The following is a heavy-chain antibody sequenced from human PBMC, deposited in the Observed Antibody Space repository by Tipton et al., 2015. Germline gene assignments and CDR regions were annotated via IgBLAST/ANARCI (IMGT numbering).Heavy chain of an antibody. V-gene: IGHV3-53*01. D-gene: IGHD6-13*01. CDR2: LYSGGAT. CDR1: GLSVSRNY. Sequence: SLRLSCAGSGLSVSRNYMSWVRQAPGKGLEWVSVLYSGGATYYADSVKGRFTISRDNSKNTLYLQMNSLRAEDTAIYYCTKGSAASRPYYFDYWGQGTRVTVSS. J-gene: IGHJ4*02. CDR3: TKGSAASRPYYFDY.